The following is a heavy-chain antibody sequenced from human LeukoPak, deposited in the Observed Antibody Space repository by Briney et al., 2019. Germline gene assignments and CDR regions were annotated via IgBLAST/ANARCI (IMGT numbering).Heavy chain of an antibody. CDR3: ARDASYCGGDCYPSYWFDP. CDR1: GGLISSYY. V-gene: IGHV4-59*01. CDR2: IYYSGST. Sequence: PSETLSLTCTATGGLISSYYWSWIQQPPGKTLHRVGHIYYSGSTNYNPSLKSRVTISVDTSKNQFSLKLSSVTAADTAVYYCARDASYCGGDCYPSYWFDPWGQGTLVTVSS. J-gene: IGHJ5*02. D-gene: IGHD2-21*02.